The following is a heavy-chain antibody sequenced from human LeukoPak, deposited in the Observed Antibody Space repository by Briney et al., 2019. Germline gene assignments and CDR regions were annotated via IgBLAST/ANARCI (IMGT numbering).Heavy chain of an antibody. V-gene: IGHV1-46*01. J-gene: IGHJ4*02. Sequence: ASVKVSCKASGYTFTSYYMHWVRQAPGQGLEWMGIINPSGGSTSYAQKFQGRVTMTRDTSTSTVYMELSSLRSEDTAVYYCVRDQGSSGYQPPQFDYWGQGTLVTVSS. CDR2: INPSGGST. CDR3: VRDQGSSGYQPPQFDY. CDR1: GYTFTSYY. D-gene: IGHD3-22*01.